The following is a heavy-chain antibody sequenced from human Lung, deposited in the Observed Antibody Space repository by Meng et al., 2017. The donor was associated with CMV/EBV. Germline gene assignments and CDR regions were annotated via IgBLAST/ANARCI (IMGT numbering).Heavy chain of an antibody. V-gene: IGHV3-20*03. J-gene: IGHJ4*02. CDR1: GFTFDDYA. CDR2: INWNGGST. CDR3: ARVWQQLEYYFDY. D-gene: IGHD6-13*01. Sequence: GGSLRLXXAASGFTFDDYAMSWVRQVPGKGLEWVSGINWNGGSTRYVDSVKGRFTISRDNAKNSLYLQMNSLRAEDTAFYYCARVWQQLEYYFDYWGQGALVXVSS.